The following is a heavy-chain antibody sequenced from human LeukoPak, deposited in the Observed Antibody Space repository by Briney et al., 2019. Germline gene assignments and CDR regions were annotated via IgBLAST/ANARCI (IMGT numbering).Heavy chain of an antibody. CDR1: GYTFTSYD. V-gene: IGHV1-8*03. Sequence: ASVKVSCKASGYTFTSYDINWVRQATGQGLEWMGWMNPNSGNTGYAQKFQGRVTITRNTSISTAYMELSSLRSEDTAVYYCARGRGSSWFAYYYYYMDVWGKGTTVTVSS. D-gene: IGHD6-13*01. J-gene: IGHJ6*03. CDR2: MNPNSGNT. CDR3: ARGRGSSWFAYYYYYMDV.